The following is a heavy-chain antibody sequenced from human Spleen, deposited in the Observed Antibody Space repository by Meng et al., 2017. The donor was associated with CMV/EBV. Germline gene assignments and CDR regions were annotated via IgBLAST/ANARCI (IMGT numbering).Heavy chain of an antibody. CDR3: ARANDYYDSSGYPAYYFDY. J-gene: IGHJ4*02. CDR1: GFSIRAGYY. D-gene: IGHD3-22*01. Sequence: SETLSLTCAVSGFSIRAGYYWGWIRQPPGKGLEWIASIYHSGTTYYNPSLKSRVTISVDTSKNQFSLKLSSVTAADTAVYYCARANDYYDSSGYPAYYFDYWGQGTLVTVSS. CDR2: IYHSGTT. V-gene: IGHV4-38-2*01.